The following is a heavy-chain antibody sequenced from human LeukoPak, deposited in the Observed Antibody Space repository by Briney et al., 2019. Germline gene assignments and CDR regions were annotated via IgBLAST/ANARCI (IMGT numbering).Heavy chain of an antibody. Sequence: GASVKVSCKASGYTFTGYYMHWVRQAPGQGLEWMGWINPSGGDTKYAQKFQGRVTLTRDKSTSTVYMELGSLTSDDTAVYYCARTYCAEDCSIRYFDYWGQGTLVTVSS. CDR3: ARTYCAEDCSIRYFDY. D-gene: IGHD2-21*02. J-gene: IGHJ4*02. CDR1: GYTFTGYY. V-gene: IGHV1-46*01. CDR2: INPSGGDT.